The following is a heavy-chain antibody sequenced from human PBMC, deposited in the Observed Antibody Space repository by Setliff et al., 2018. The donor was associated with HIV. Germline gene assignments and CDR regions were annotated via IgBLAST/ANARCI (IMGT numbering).Heavy chain of an antibody. J-gene: IGHJ4*02. CDR3: ARGSRLVLMSGDTETRIINY. CDR1: GGTFSSYA. CDR2: IIPILGIA. V-gene: IGHV1-69*10. D-gene: IGHD6-19*01. Sequence: SVKVSCKASGGTFSSYAISWVRQAPGQGLEWMGGIIPILGIANYAQKFQGRVTITRDTSASTAYMERSSLRSEDTAVYYCARGSRLVLMSGDTETRIINYWGQGTLVTVSS.